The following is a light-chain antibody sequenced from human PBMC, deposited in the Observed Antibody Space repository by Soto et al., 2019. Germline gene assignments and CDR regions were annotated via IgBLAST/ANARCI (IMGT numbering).Light chain of an antibody. CDR2: DAS. CDR1: QSVGSDY. Sequence: EVVLTQSPGTLSLSPGERATLSCRASQSVGSDYLAWYQQKPDQAPRLLIFDASRRATGIPDRFSGSGSGTDFTLTISRLEPEDFAVYYCQVYTSLPQTFGQGTKGEL. V-gene: IGKV3-20*01. CDR3: QVYTSLPQT. J-gene: IGKJ1*01.